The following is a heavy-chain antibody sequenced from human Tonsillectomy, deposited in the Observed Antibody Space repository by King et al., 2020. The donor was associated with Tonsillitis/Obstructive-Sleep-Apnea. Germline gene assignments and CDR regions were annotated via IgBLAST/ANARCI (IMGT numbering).Heavy chain of an antibody. J-gene: IGHJ5*02. CDR2: IYPVDSTT. Sequence: QLVQSGAEVKKPGESLKISCKGSGYSFTNYWIAWVRQMPGKGLEWMGVIYPVDSTTSYSPSFQAQVTIPADKSISTAYLQWSSLKASDPAVYYCARHPTGFPNWFDPWGQGTLVTVSS. CDR3: ARHPTGFPNWFDP. V-gene: IGHV5-51*01. D-gene: IGHD3-10*01. CDR1: GYSFTNYW.